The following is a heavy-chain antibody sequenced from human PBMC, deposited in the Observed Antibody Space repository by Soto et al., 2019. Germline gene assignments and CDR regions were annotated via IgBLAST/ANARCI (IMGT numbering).Heavy chain of an antibody. CDR1: GFTFSNYV. D-gene: IGHD4-4*01. V-gene: IGHV3-23*01. Sequence: GESLKISCAASGFTFSNYVMNWVRQAPGKGLEWVSTFGPASDTYYADSVEHRFTMSRDNSKNTLYLQMNSIRGEDTAIYYCAKDNAYIYFDYWGQGTLVTVSS. J-gene: IGHJ4*02. CDR2: FGPASDT. CDR3: AKDNAYIYFDY.